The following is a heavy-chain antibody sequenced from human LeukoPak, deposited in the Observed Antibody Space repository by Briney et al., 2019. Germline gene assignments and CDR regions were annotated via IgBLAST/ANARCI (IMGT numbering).Heavy chain of an antibody. J-gene: IGHJ4*02. CDR3: ARGTYYYDSSGYYY. V-gene: IGHV1-3*01. CDR2: INAGDGNT. CDR1: GYTFTSYA. D-gene: IGHD3-22*01. Sequence: GASVKVSCKASGYTFTSYAMHWVRQAPGQRLEWMGWINAGDGNTKYSQKFQGRVTITRDTSASTAYMELSSLRSEDTAVYYCARGTYYYDSSGYYYWGQGTLVTVSS.